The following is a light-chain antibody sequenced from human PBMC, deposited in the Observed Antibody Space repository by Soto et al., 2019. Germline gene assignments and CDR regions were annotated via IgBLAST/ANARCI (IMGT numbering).Light chain of an antibody. V-gene: IGLV2-8*01. Sequence: QSVLTQPPSASGSPGQSVTISCTGTSGDVGGYNSVSWYQQHPGKPPKFIIYEVNKRPSGVPDRFSGSKSGNTASLTVSGLQAEDEADYYCSSYGGSNNFVVFGGGTKLTVL. CDR1: SGDVGGYNS. J-gene: IGLJ2*01. CDR2: EVN. CDR3: SSYGGSNNFVV.